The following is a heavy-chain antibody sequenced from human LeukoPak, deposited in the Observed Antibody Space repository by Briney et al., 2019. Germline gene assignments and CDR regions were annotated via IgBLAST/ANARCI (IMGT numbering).Heavy chain of an antibody. V-gene: IGHV3-30*03. Sequence: GGSLRLSCAASGFTFSDYYMSWIRQAPGKGLEWVAVISYDGSNKYYADSVKGRFTISRDNSKNTLYLQMNSLRAEDTAVYYCARDVELRYFDWWPPEGCFDYGAQETVVTVPS. CDR1: GFTFSDYY. J-gene: IGHJ4*02. CDR2: ISYDGSNK. D-gene: IGHD3-9*01. CDR3: ARDVELRYFDWWPPEGCFDY.